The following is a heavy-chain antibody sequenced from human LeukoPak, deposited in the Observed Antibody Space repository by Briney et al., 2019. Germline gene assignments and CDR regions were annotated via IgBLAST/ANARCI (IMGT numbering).Heavy chain of an antibody. CDR2: IWYDGSNK. Sequence: GGSLRLSCAASGFTFSSYAMTWVRQAPGKGLEWVAVIWYDGSNKYYADSVKGRFTISRDNSKNTLYLQMNSLRAEDTAVYYCARNYYYDSSGSDAFDIWGQGTMVTVSS. CDR3: ARNYYYDSSGSDAFDI. J-gene: IGHJ3*02. D-gene: IGHD3-22*01. V-gene: IGHV3-33*08. CDR1: GFTFSSYA.